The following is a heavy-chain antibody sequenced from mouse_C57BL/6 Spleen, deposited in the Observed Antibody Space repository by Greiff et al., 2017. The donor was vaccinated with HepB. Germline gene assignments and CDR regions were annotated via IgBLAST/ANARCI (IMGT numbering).Heavy chain of an antibody. Sequence: VQLQQSGAELVKPGASVKMSCKASGYTFTSYWITWVKQRPGQGLEWIGDIYPGSGSTNYNEKFKSKATLTVDTSTSTAYMQLSSLPSEDSAVYYCAREEYDYPFAYWGQGTLVTVSA. CDR2: IYPGSGST. V-gene: IGHV1-55*01. D-gene: IGHD2-4*01. J-gene: IGHJ3*01. CDR3: AREEYDYPFAY. CDR1: GYTFTSYW.